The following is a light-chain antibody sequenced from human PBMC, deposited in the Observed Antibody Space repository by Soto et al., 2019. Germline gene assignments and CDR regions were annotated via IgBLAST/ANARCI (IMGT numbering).Light chain of an antibody. CDR2: KTS. Sequence: DIHMTQSPSTLSASVGDRVTITCRASQSISIWLAWYQQKPGKAPNLLIYKTSSLESGVPPRFSGRGSGTDFTLTISSLQPDDFATYYCQHWNDYSWTFGQGTKVEVK. J-gene: IGKJ1*01. CDR1: QSISIW. V-gene: IGKV1-5*03. CDR3: QHWNDYSWT.